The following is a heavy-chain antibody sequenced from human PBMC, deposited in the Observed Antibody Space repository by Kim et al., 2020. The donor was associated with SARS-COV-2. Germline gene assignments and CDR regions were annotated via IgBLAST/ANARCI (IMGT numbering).Heavy chain of an antibody. J-gene: IGHJ4*02. D-gene: IGHD3-9*01. V-gene: IGHV4-59*01. Sequence: NPSLKSRVTISVDTSKNQFSLKLSSVTAADTAVYYCAREPRYFDWSYFDYWGQGTLVTVSS. CDR3: AREPRYFDWSYFDY.